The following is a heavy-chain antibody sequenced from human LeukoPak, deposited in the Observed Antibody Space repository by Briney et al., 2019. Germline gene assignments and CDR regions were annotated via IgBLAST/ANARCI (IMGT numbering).Heavy chain of an antibody. CDR3: ASEGITIFGVANSNWFDP. Sequence: GGSLRLSCAASGFSFNDHYMSWIRQAPGKGLEWVSYISGSGSTIYYAASVRGRFTISRDNAKNSLYLQMNSLRAEDTAIYYCASEGITIFGVANSNWFDPWGQGTLVTVSS. J-gene: IGHJ5*02. V-gene: IGHV3-11*01. CDR2: ISGSGSTI. D-gene: IGHD3-3*01. CDR1: GFSFNDHY.